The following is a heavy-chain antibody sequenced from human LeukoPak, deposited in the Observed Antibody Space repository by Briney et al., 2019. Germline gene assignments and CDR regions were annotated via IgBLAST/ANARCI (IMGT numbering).Heavy chain of an antibody. CDR1: GGSFSGYY. Sequence: SETLSLTCAVYGGSFSGYYWSWIRQPPGKGLEWIGEINHSGSINYNPSLKSRVTISVDTSKNQFSLKLSSVTAADTAVYYCARVVTPLIGYDSSGYYLDYWGQGTLVTVSS. D-gene: IGHD3-22*01. V-gene: IGHV4-34*01. CDR3: ARVVTPLIGYDSSGYYLDY. CDR2: INHSGSI. J-gene: IGHJ4*02.